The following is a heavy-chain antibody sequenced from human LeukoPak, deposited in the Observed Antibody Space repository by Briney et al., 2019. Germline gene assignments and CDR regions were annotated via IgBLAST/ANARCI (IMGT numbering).Heavy chain of an antibody. CDR1: GFSFSVYW. CDR3: AKDSKRWKTYYYASGSYYFDY. Sequence: GGSLRLSCAASGFSFSVYWMHWVRQAPGKGLEWVAFIRYDGSNKYYADSLKGRFTISRDNAKNTLYLQMNSLRAEDTAVYYCAKDSKRWKTYYYASGSYYFDYWGQGTLVTVSS. V-gene: IGHV3-30*02. J-gene: IGHJ4*02. D-gene: IGHD3-10*01. CDR2: IRYDGSNK.